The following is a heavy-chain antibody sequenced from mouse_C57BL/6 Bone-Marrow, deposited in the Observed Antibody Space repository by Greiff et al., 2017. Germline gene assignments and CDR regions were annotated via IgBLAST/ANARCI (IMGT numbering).Heavy chain of an antibody. Sequence: VQLQQSGPELVKPGASVKISCKASGYTFTDYYMNWVKQSHGKSLEWIGDINPNNGGTSYNQKFKGKATLTVDKSSSTAYMELRSLTSEVSAVYYCARTDWDVWFAYWGQGTLVTVSA. CDR1: GYTFTDYY. J-gene: IGHJ3*01. D-gene: IGHD4-1*01. CDR3: ARTDWDVWFAY. V-gene: IGHV1-26*01. CDR2: INPNNGGT.